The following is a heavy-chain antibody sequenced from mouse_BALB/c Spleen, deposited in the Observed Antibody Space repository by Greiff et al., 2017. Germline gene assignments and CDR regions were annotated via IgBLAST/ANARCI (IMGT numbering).Heavy chain of an antibody. CDR2: INPSNGRT. Sequence: QVQLQQPGAELVKPGASVKLSCKASGYTFTSYWMHWVKQRPGQGLEWIGEINPSNGRTNYNEKFKSKATLTVDKSSSTAYMQLSSLTSEDSAVYYCAREGVGGLRPWFAYWGQGTLVTVSA. CDR3: AREGVGGLRPWFAY. V-gene: IGHV1S81*02. J-gene: IGHJ3*01. D-gene: IGHD2-4*01. CDR1: GYTFTSYW.